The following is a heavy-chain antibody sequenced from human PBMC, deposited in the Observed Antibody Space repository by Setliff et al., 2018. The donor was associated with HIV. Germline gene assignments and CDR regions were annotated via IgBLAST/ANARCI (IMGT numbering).Heavy chain of an antibody. V-gene: IGHV4-4*07. CDR1: GGSISSYY. CDR3: TRDLWGDDYYYNNMDV. D-gene: IGHD2-21*02. J-gene: IGHJ6*03. Sequence: SETLSLTCTVSGGSISSYYWSWIRQAAGKGLEWIGRIYTRGNTNYNPSLRSRVTMSVDTSKNQFSLKVTSVTAADTAVYYCTRDLWGDDYYYNNMDVWGKGTTVTVSS. CDR2: IYTRGNT.